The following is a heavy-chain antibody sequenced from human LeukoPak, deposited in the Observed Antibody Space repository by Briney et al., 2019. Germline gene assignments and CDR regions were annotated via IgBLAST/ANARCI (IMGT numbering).Heavy chain of an antibody. D-gene: IGHD4-17*01. V-gene: IGHV4-39*01. J-gene: IGHJ3*02. CDR2: IHYSGTT. CDR3: ARQGGEPVTTTFTAFDI. CDR1: GGSISSSSYY. Sequence: KPSETLSLTCTVSGGSISSSSYYWGWIRQPPRKGLEWIGNIHYSGTTYYNPSLKSRATISVDTSNSQFSLKLSSVTAADTAVYFCARQGGEPVTTTFTAFDIWGQGTVVTVSS.